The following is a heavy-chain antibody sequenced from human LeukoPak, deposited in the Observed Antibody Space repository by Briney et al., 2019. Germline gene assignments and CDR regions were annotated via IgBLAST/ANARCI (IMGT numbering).Heavy chain of an antibody. D-gene: IGHD3-16*01. CDR1: GFTFSIYS. Sequence: GGSLRLSCAASGFTFSIYSMNWVRQAPGKGLEWVSYISTGSNTIYYADSVKGRFTISRDNAKNSLYLQMNSLRAEDTAVYYCASGGDYFDYWGQGTLATVSS. CDR3: ASGGDYFDY. J-gene: IGHJ4*02. CDR2: ISTGSNTI. V-gene: IGHV3-48*04.